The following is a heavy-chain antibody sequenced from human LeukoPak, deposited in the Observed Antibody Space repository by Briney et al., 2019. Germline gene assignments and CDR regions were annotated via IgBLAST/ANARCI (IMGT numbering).Heavy chain of an antibody. V-gene: IGHV3-23*01. CDR2: VSYIRVAT. J-gene: IGHJ3*02. Sequence: GGSLRLSCAASGFTFSRFALSWVRQAPGKGLEWVSGVSYIRVATYYADSVKGRFTISRDDSQNILYLQMNGLRAEGTAVYFCAKGFREFDTSTSYSSFDTWGQGTMVTVSS. CDR3: AKGFREFDTSTSYSSFDT. CDR1: GFTFSRFA. D-gene: IGHD5-18*01.